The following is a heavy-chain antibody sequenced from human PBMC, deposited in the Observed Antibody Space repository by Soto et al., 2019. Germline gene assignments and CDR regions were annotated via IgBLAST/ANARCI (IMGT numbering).Heavy chain of an antibody. D-gene: IGHD3-22*01. J-gene: IGHJ4*02. CDR2: IKHDGGEK. CDR1: GFTFSTYW. CDR3: ARGGTYYHRSGYYYGPAY. Sequence: GGSLRLSCTGSGFTFSTYWMSWVRQGPGKGLEWVANIKHDGGEKYYVDSVKGRFTISRDNTKNSLFLQMNSLRAEDTALYYWARGGTYYHRSGYYYGPAYWGQGTLVTVSS. V-gene: IGHV3-7*01.